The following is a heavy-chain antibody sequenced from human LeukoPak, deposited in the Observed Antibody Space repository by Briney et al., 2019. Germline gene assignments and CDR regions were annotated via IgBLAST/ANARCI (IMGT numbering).Heavy chain of an antibody. Sequence: EASVKVSCKASGYTFTSYDINWVRRATGQGLEWMGWMNPNSGNTGYAQKFQGRVTMTRNTSISTAYMELSSLRSEDTAVYYCARGRKCSGGSCYFSADYYYYYYMDVWSKGTTVTVSS. CDR1: GYTFTSYD. D-gene: IGHD2-15*01. CDR2: MNPNSGNT. V-gene: IGHV1-8*01. J-gene: IGHJ6*03. CDR3: ARGRKCSGGSCYFSADYYYYYYMDV.